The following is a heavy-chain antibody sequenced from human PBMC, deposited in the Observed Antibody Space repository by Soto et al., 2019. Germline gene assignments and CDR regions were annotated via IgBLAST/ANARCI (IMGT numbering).Heavy chain of an antibody. CDR1: GFSFSTYE. V-gene: IGHV3-48*03. D-gene: IGHD3-16*01. J-gene: IGHJ3*02. CDR3: AGERLPGSGDAFDI. Sequence: GGSLRLSCAASGFSFSTYEMNWVRQAPGKGLEWVTYISSSGNTIYYADSVKGRFTISRDNAKNSLYLQMNSLRVQDTAVYYCAGERLPGSGDAFDIWGQGTMVTVSS. CDR2: ISSSGNTI.